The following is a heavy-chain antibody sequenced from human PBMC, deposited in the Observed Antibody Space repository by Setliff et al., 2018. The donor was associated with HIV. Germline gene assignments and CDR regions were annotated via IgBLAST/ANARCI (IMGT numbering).Heavy chain of an antibody. V-gene: IGHV5-51*01. Sequence: HGESPKISCKGSGYSFTSYWIGWVRQMPGKGLEWMGIIYPGDSDTRYRPSFQGQVTISADRSISTAYLQWSSLKASDTAMYYCARQMSSGRHFDYWGQGTLVTVSS. J-gene: IGHJ4*02. CDR1: GYSFTSYW. D-gene: IGHD6-19*01. CDR3: ARQMSSGRHFDY. CDR2: IYPGDSDT.